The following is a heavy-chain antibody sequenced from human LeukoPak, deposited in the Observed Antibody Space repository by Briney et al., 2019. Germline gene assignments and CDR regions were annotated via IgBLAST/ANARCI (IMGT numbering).Heavy chain of an antibody. CDR1: GYTFTDYY. D-gene: IGHD2-15*01. J-gene: IGHJ6*02. CDR3: AKRYCSGGTCSYYYYYGMDV. V-gene: IGHV1-2*02. Sequence: GASVKVSCSASGYTFTDYYIHWVRQAPGRGLEWMGWITPNSGGTNYAQKFQGRVTMTRDTSISTAYMELSSLTSDDTAVYYCAKRYCSGGTCSYYYYYGMDVWGQGTTVTVSS. CDR2: ITPNSGGT.